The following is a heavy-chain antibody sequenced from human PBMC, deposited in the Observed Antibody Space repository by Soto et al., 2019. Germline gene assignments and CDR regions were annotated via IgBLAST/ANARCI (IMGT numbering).Heavy chain of an antibody. V-gene: IGHV1-69*13. CDR3: ARDIEYSSSSNDYYYGMDV. CDR2: IIPIFGTA. Sequence: SVKVSCKASGGTFSSYAISWVRQAPGQGLEWMGGIIPIFGTANYAQKFQGRVTITADESTSTAYMELSSLRSEDTAVYYCARDIEYSSSSNDYYYGMDVWGQGTTVTVSS. D-gene: IGHD6-6*01. J-gene: IGHJ6*02. CDR1: GGTFSSYA.